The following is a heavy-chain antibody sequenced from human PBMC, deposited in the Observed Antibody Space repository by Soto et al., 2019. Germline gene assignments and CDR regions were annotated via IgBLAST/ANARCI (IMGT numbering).Heavy chain of an antibody. Sequence: SETLSLTCTVSGGSISSSSYYWGWIRQPPGKGLEWIGNIYHSGNIHYSPSLKSRVTISLDTSKNQVFLKVTSVTAADTAMYYCARQVIGAAPNWLDPWGQGTLVTVSS. CDR1: GGSISSSSYY. V-gene: IGHV4-39*07. D-gene: IGHD2-15*01. CDR3: ARQVIGAAPNWLDP. J-gene: IGHJ5*02. CDR2: IYHSGNI.